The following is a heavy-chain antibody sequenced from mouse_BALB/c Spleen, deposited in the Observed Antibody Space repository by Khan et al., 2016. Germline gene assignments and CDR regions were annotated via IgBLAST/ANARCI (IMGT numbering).Heavy chain of an antibody. D-gene: IGHD2-14*01. CDR1: GFTFSTYA. V-gene: IGHV5-6-3*01. Sequence: VELVESGGGLVQPGGSLKLSCAASGFTFSTYAMSWVRQTPDKRLELVATINSNGGSTYYPDNVKGRFTISRDNAKNTLYLQMSSLKSEDTAMYYCARVRQAVDYWGQGTSVTVSS. J-gene: IGHJ4*01. CDR2: INSNGGST. CDR3: ARVRQAVDY.